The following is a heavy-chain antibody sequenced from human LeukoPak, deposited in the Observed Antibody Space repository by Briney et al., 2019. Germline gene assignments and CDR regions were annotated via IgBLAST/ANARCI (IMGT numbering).Heavy chain of an antibody. CDR2: IYSSGRT. J-gene: IGHJ4*02. D-gene: IGHD4-17*01. CDR3: ARAYDDLYFVY. CDR1: GRSIITDY. Sequence: SETLSLSCTVSGRSIITDYWSWIRQPAGKGLEWIGRIYSSGRTNYHPSLESRVTMSVDTSKNQYSLNLTSVTAADTAVYYCARAYDDLYFVYWGQGILVTVSS. V-gene: IGHV4-4*07.